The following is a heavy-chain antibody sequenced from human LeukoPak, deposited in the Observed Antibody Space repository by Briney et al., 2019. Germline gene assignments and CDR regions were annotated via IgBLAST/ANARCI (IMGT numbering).Heavy chain of an antibody. J-gene: IGHJ4*02. CDR2: ISSSSSYI. D-gene: IGHD5-12*01. Sequence: PGGSLRLSCAASGFTFSSYSMNWVRQAPGKGLEWVSSISSSSSYIYYADSVKGRFTISRDNAKNSLYLQMNSLRAEDTAVYYRARAVDDGDYFDYWGQGTLVTVSS. CDR1: GFTFSSYS. CDR3: ARAVDDGDYFDY. V-gene: IGHV3-21*01.